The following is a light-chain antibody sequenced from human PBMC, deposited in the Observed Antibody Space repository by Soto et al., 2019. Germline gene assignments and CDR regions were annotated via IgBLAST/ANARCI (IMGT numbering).Light chain of an antibody. J-gene: IGLJ1*01. Sequence: QSVLTQPPSVSGAPGQRVTISCTGSSSNIGAGYDVHWYQPLPGTAPKLLIYANINRPSGVPDRFSGSKSGTSASLAITGLQAEDEADYYCQSYDSSLSALFGTGTKLTVL. CDR2: ANI. V-gene: IGLV1-40*01. CDR3: QSYDSSLSAL. CDR1: SSNIGAGYD.